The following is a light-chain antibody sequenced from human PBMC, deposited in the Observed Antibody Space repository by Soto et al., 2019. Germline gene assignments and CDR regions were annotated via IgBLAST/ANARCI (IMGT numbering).Light chain of an antibody. CDR2: AAS. J-gene: IGKJ4*01. V-gene: IGKV3-20*01. CDR1: QSIRSTY. CDR3: QQYSGSVT. Sequence: EIVLTQSPGTLSLSPGERATLSCRASQSIRSTYLAWYQQKPGQPPRLLIYAASKRQSGVPDRFSGGGSEADFTLSFSSLAPEDFAVYYCQQYSGSVTFGGGTKVDIK.